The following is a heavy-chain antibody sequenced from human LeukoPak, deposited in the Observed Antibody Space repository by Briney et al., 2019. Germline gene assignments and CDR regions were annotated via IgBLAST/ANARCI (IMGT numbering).Heavy chain of an antibody. D-gene: IGHD2-2*01. V-gene: IGHV3-33*01. CDR1: GFTFSSYG. Sequence: PGRSLRLSCAASGFTFSSYGMHWVRQAPGKGLEWVAVIWYDGSNKYYADSVKGRFTISRDNSKNTLYLQMNSLRAEDTAVYYCARDGWRHCSSTSCYDYHGMDVWGQGTTVTVSS. J-gene: IGHJ6*02. CDR3: ARDGWRHCSSTSCYDYHGMDV. CDR2: IWYDGSNK.